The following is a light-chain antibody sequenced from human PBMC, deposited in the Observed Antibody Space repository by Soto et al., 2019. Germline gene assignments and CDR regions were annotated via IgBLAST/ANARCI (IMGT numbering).Light chain of an antibody. CDR3: QQYGTSLWT. CDR1: QSVSGF. Sequence: SPVPLSLSPGERATLSCRASQSVSGFLAWYQQKPGQAPRLLIYGVSSRATGIPDRFSGSGSGTDFTLTISRLEPEDFAVYYCQQYGTSLWTFGQGTKVDI. V-gene: IGKV3-20*01. J-gene: IGKJ1*01. CDR2: GVS.